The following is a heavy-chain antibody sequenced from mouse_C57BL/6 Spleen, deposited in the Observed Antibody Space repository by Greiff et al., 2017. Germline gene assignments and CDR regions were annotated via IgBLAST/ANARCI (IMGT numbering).Heavy chain of an antibody. CDR1: GSTFTDHT. J-gene: IGHJ4*01. D-gene: IGHD2-4*01. CDR3: ARDDYDDYAMDY. V-gene: IGHV1-78*01. CDR2: IYPRDGST. Sequence: VMLVESDAELVKPGASVKISCKVSGSTFTDHTIHWMKQRPEQGLEWIGYIYPRDGSTKYNEKFKGKATLTADKSSSTAYMQLNSLTSEDSAVYFCARDDYDDYAMDYWGQGTSVTVSS.